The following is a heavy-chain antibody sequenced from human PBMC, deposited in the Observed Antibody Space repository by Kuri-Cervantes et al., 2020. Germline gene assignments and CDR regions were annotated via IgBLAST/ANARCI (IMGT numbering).Heavy chain of an antibody. D-gene: IGHD3-9*01. Sequence: SLKISCAASGXXXDDYAMHWVRQAPGKGLEWISGISWNSGSIGYADSVKGRFTISRDNAKNSLYLQXNSLRAEDTALYYCAKVSVNYDILTGYYPEGYYFDYWGQGTLVTVSS. CDR1: GXXXDDYA. CDR3: AKVSVNYDILTGYYPEGYYFDY. J-gene: IGHJ4*02. V-gene: IGHV3-9*01. CDR2: ISWNSGSI.